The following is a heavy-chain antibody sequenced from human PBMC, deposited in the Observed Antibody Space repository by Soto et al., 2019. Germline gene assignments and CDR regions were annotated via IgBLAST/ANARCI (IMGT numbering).Heavy chain of an antibody. J-gene: IGHJ4*02. Sequence: GASVKVSCKASGYTFTGYYIHWVRQAPGQGLEWMGWINPNSGGTNYAQKLQGRVTMTRDTSTSAAYMELSSLRSDDTAVYYCARHSGYDYVFDYWGQGTLVTVSS. V-gene: IGHV1-2*02. CDR1: GYTFTGYY. D-gene: IGHD5-12*01. CDR3: ARHSGYDYVFDY. CDR2: INPNSGGT.